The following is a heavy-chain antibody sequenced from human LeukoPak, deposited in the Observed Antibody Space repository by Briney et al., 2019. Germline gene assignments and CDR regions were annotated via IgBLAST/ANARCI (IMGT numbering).Heavy chain of an antibody. J-gene: IGHJ4*02. D-gene: IGHD1-14*01. CDR1: GFAFSRYT. Sequence: PGGSLRLSCAASGFAFSRYTMNWVRQAPGKGLEWVSSITTSSLYIYYADSVKGRFTISRDNAKNTLYLQMNSLRAEDTAVYYCASLLPGHWGQGTLVTVSS. CDR2: ITTSSLYI. V-gene: IGHV3-21*01. CDR3: ASLLPGH.